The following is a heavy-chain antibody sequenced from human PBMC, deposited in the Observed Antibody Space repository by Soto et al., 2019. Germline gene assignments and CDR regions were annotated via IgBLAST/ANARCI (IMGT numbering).Heavy chain of an antibody. V-gene: IGHV4-59*08. CDR3: TSEDYDSSESLAYAI. CDR1: GGSITNYS. Sequence: PSETLSLTCTVSGGSITNYSYSCIRQPPEKGPEWIGYIFHTGTTSYNPSLKSRATLSVDTSQSQFSLKLNSVSAADTAVYYCTSEDYDSSESLAYAIWGPGSLVTVSS. CDR2: IFHTGTT. D-gene: IGHD3-22*01. J-gene: IGHJ4*03.